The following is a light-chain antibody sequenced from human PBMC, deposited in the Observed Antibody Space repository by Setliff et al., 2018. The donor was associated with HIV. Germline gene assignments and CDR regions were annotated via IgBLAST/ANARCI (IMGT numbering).Light chain of an antibody. CDR2: DVS. J-gene: IGLJ2*01. Sequence: QSALTQPASVSGSPGQSITISCTGTSSDVGSYNLVSWYQQHPGKAPKVMIYDVSKRPSGVPDRFSGSKSGTSASLAISGLQSEDEADYYCAAWDDSLNGFVVFGGGTKVTVL. CDR1: SSDVGSYNL. CDR3: AAWDDSLNGFVV. V-gene: IGLV2-14*02.